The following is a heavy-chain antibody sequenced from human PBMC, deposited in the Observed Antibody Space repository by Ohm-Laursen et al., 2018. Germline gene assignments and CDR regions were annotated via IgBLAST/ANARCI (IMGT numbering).Heavy chain of an antibody. V-gene: IGHV3-7*01. D-gene: IGHD3-16*01. Sequence: SLRLSCAASGFTFSTYWMSWVRQAPGKGLEWVANIKPDGSEKYYVDSVKGRFTISRDNTKKSLYLQMNSLRAEDTAVYYCAREDYDDAFDIWGQGTMLTVSS. CDR3: AREDYDDAFDI. CDR2: IKPDGSEK. J-gene: IGHJ3*02. CDR1: GFTFSTYW.